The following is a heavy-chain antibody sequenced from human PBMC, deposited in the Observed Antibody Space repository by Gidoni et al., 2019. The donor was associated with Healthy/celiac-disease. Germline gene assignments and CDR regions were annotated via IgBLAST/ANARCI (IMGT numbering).Heavy chain of an antibody. V-gene: IGHV1-2*06. Sequence: QVQLVQSGAEVTKPGASVKVSCTASGYTFPGYYMHWVRQAPGQGLEWMGRINPNSGGTNYAQKFQGRVTMTRDTSISTAYMELSRLRSDDTAVYYCARETQRWLHELGDYWGQGTLVTVSS. CDR2: INPNSGGT. J-gene: IGHJ4*02. CDR1: GYTFPGYY. D-gene: IGHD5-12*01. CDR3: ARETQRWLHELGDY.